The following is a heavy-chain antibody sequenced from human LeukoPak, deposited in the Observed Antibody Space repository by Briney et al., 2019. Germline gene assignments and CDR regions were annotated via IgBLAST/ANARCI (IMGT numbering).Heavy chain of an antibody. CDR2: IYYSGST. CDR3: ASSAVAGNGGYYFDY. CDR1: GGSISSYF. J-gene: IGHJ4*02. Sequence: SETLSLTRTVSGGSISSYFWSWIRQPPGKGLEWIGYIYYSGSTKYNPSLKSRVTISVDTSKNQFSLQLTSVTAADTAVYYCASSAVAGNGGYYFDYWGQGTLVTVSS. D-gene: IGHD6-19*01. V-gene: IGHV4-59*01.